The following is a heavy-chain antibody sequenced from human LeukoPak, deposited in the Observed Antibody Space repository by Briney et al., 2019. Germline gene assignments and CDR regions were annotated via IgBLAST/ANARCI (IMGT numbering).Heavy chain of an antibody. CDR1: GGSISSYY. CDR3: ARGSEYYYDSSNSDY. Sequence: SETLSLTCTVSGGSISSYYWSWIRQPPGKGLEWIGYIYYSGSTNYNPSLKSRVTISVDTSKNQFSLKLSSVTAADTAVYYCARGSEYYYDSSNSDYWGQGTLVTVSS. CDR2: IYYSGST. D-gene: IGHD3-22*01. V-gene: IGHV4-59*01. J-gene: IGHJ4*02.